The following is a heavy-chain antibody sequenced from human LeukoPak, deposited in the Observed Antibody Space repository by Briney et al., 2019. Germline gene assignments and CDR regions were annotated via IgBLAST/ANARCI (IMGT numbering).Heavy chain of an antibody. CDR3: ARGSPSSGYYVPLWFDP. Sequence: PSETLSLTCTVSGGSISSYYWSWIRQPAGKGLEWIGRIYTSGSTNYNPSLKSRVTMSVDTSKNQFSLKLSSVTAADTAVYYCARGSPSSGYYVPLWFDPWGQGTLVTVSS. CDR1: GGSISSYY. CDR2: IYTSGST. D-gene: IGHD3-22*01. V-gene: IGHV4-4*07. J-gene: IGHJ5*02.